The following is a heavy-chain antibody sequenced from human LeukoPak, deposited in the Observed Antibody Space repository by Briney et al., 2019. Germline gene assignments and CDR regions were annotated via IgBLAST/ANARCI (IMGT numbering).Heavy chain of an antibody. CDR1: GDTFTGIN. CDR3: ARASQDYYDSSDRGYFDH. D-gene: IGHD3-22*01. Sequence: ASVRVSCKASGDTFTGINMYWVCHGPGQGVDWMGRINPNSGGTSYAQTFQGRVTMTRDRSISTAYMELSSLRSDDTAVYDCARASQDYYDSSDRGYFDHWGQGTLVTVSS. CDR2: INPNSGGT. V-gene: IGHV1-2*02. J-gene: IGHJ4*02.